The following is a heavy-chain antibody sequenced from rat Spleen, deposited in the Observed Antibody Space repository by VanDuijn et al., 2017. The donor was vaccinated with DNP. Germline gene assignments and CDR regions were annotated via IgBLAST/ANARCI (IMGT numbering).Heavy chain of an antibody. CDR3: TQGGLWFTY. J-gene: IGHJ3*01. Sequence: EVKLVESGGGLVQPGRSLKLSCAASGFNFNDYWMGWVRQAPGKGLEWIGEINKDSNSINYTPSLKDRFTISRDNAQDTLYLQMSKLGAEDKAIYCCTQGGLWFTYWGQGTLVTVSS. D-gene: IGHD3-1*01. CDR2: INKDSNSI. V-gene: IGHV4-2*01. CDR1: GFNFNDYW.